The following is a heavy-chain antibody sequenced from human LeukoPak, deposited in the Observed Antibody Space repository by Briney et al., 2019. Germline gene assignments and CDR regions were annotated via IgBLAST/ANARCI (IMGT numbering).Heavy chain of an antibody. CDR3: ARDRPGRYCSTISCYSASPFDP. V-gene: IGHV1-69*13. CDR2: IIPIFGTA. D-gene: IGHD2-2*02. CDR1: GGTVSRYP. J-gene: IGHJ5*02. Sequence: GASVKVSCKASGGTVSRYPISWVRQAPGQGLEWMGGIIPIFGTANYAQKFQGRVTITADEYTSTAYMELSSLRSEDTAVYYCARDRPGRYCSTISCYSASPFDPWGQGTLVTVSS.